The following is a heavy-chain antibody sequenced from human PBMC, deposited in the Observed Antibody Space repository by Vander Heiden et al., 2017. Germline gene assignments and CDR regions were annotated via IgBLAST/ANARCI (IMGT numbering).Heavy chain of an antibody. Sequence: EVQLVASGGGLVQPGGSLSISCPASGSTLSSYSMNWVRQAPGKGLEWVSYISSSSSTIYYADSVKGRFTISRDNAKNSLYLQMNSLRAEDTAVYYCARAIDPRVVYFDYWGQGTLVTVSS. V-gene: IGHV3-48*01. CDR3: ARAIDPRVVYFDY. CDR1: GSTLSSYS. D-gene: IGHD3-16*02. CDR2: ISSSSSTI. J-gene: IGHJ4*02.